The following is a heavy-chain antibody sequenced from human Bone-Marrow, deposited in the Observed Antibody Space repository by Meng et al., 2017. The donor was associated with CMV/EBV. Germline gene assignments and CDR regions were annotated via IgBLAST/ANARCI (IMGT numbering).Heavy chain of an antibody. J-gene: IGHJ5*02. CDR2: IWYDGSNK. CDR1: GFTFSSYG. Sequence: GGSLRLSCAASGFTFSSYGMHWVRQAPGKGLEWVAVIWYDGSNKYYADSVKGRFTISRDNAKNSLYLQMNSLRAEDTAVYYCAREGDDFWSGLRGQLGGFDPCGQGTLVTVSS. D-gene: IGHD3-3*01. CDR3: AREGDDFWSGLRGQLGGFDP. V-gene: IGHV3-33*01.